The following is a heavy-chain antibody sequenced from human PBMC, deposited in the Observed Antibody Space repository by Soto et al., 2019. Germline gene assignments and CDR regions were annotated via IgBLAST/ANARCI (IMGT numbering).Heavy chain of an antibody. D-gene: IGHD3-10*01. CDR2: IGTAGDP. CDR3: ARGSFGAGRFRAYMDV. CDR1: GFTFSSYD. V-gene: IGHV3-13*05. Sequence: EVQLVESGGDLVQPGGSLRLSCAASGFTFSSYDMHWVRQAAGKGLEGVSAIGTAGDPYYTDSAKGRFTISRENAQNSLCLQMNSLRAGDTAGYYWARGSFGAGRFRAYMDVWGRGTTVTVSS. J-gene: IGHJ6*03.